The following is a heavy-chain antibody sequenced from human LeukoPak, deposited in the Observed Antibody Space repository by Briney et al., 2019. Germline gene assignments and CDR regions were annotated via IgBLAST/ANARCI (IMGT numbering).Heavy chain of an antibody. Sequence: PGGSLRLSCADSGFTFSGYWMNWVRQAPGKGLEWVANINQYGGEKYYVDSVKGRFTISRDNGKNSLYLQMNSLRAEDTAVYYCARYRHLGYWGQGTLVTVSS. J-gene: IGHJ4*02. CDR3: ARYRHLGY. CDR1: GFTFSGYW. V-gene: IGHV3-7*01. CDR2: INQYGGEK.